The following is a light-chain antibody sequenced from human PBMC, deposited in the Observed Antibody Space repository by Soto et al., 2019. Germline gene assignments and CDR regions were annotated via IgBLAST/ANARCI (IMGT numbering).Light chain of an antibody. CDR3: LQHKNYPFT. V-gene: IGKV1-17*01. J-gene: IGKJ3*01. CDR2: ATS. Sequence: DIQMTQSPSSLSASIGDRVTLTCRASQGINNNLGWYQQKPGRAPKRLISATSTLESGVPSRFSGGGFGTEFTHTIDSLDPEDFATYFCLQHKNYPFTFGPWTKVDIK. CDR1: QGINNN.